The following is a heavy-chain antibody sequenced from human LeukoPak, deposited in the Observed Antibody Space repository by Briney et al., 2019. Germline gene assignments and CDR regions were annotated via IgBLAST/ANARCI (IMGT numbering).Heavy chain of an antibody. D-gene: IGHD3-10*01. CDR2: IDPYSGGT. CDR1: GYTFNEYY. Sequence: GASVKVSCKASGYTFNEYYMHWMREAPRQGLEWMGWIDPYSGGTNYAQKFQGRVTMTRDTSISTAYMELSRLNSDDTAEYYCARGNYYGSGPLFDAWGQGTLVSVSS. J-gene: IGHJ4*02. CDR3: ARGNYYGSGPLFDA. V-gene: IGHV1-2*02.